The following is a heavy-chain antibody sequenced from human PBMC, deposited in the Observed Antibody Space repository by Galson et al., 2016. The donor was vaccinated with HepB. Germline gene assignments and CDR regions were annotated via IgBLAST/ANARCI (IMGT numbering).Heavy chain of an antibody. CDR2: ISAYNGNT. CDR3: ARDDDSSGYYGIDAFDI. V-gene: IGHV1-18*01. CDR1: GYTFISYG. D-gene: IGHD3-22*01. J-gene: IGHJ3*02. Sequence: SVKVSCKASGYTFISYGISWVRQAPGQGLEWMGWISAYNGNTNYAQKLQGRVTMTTEKSTSTAYMELRSLRSDDTAVYYCARDDDSSGYYGIDAFDIWGQGTMVTVSS.